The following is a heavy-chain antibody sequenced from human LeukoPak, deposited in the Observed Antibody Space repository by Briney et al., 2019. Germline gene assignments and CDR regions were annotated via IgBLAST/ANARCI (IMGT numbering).Heavy chain of an antibody. CDR3: AKATYSGSYDFAN. Sequence: PGGSLRLSCAASGFTFSDYYMSWIRQAPGKGLEWVSYIGRTGETIYYADSVKGRFTISRDNSKSTLYLQMNSLRAEDTAVYYCAKATYSGSYDFANWGQGTLVTVSS. D-gene: IGHD1-26*01. J-gene: IGHJ4*02. CDR2: IGRTGETI. V-gene: IGHV3-11*01. CDR1: GFTFSDYY.